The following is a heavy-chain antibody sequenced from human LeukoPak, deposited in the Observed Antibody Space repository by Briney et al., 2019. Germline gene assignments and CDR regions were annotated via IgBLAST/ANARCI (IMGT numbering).Heavy chain of an antibody. J-gene: IGHJ4*02. Sequence: AETLSLTCTVSGGSISSYYWSWIRQPPGKVLEWIGYIYYSGSTNYNPSLKSRVTISVDTSKNQFSLKLSSVTAADTAVYYCARDFGSGWAQAYFDYWGQGTLVTVSS. CDR2: IYYSGST. D-gene: IGHD6-19*01. V-gene: IGHV4-59*01. CDR3: ARDFGSGWAQAYFDY. CDR1: GGSISSYY.